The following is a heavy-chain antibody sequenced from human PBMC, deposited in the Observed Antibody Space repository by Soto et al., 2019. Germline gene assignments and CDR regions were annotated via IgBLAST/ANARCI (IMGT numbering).Heavy chain of an antibody. CDR2: IYYSGST. CDR3: ASEVHPPYCGGDCLPYYFDY. D-gene: IGHD2-21*02. CDR1: GGSISSGDYY. Sequence: SETLSLTCTVSGGSISSGDYYWSWIRQPPGKGLEWIGYIYYSGSTYYNPSLKSRVTISVDTSKNQFSLKLSSVTAADTAVYYCASEVHPPYCGGDCLPYYFDYWGQGTLVTVSS. J-gene: IGHJ4*02. V-gene: IGHV4-30-4*01.